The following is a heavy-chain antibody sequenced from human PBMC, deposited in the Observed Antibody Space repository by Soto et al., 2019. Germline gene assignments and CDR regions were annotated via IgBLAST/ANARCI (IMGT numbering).Heavy chain of an antibody. CDR3: ARDTGDSSGYIAFDI. V-gene: IGHV3-48*03. CDR2: ISSSGSTI. Sequence: GGSLRLSCAASGFTFSSYEMNWVRQAPGKGLEWVSYISSSGSTIYYADSVKGRFTISRDNAKNSLYLQMNSLRAEDTAVYYCARDTGDSSGYIAFDIWGQGTWSPSPQ. J-gene: IGHJ3*02. D-gene: IGHD3-22*01. CDR1: GFTFSSYE.